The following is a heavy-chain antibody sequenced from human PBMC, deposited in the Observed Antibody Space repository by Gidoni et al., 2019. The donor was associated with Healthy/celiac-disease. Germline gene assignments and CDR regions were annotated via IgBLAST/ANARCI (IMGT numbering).Heavy chain of an antibody. CDR1: GGTFSSYA. V-gene: IGHV1-69*01. J-gene: IGHJ5*02. CDR3: AREALLEFLEHGLNWFDP. CDR2: IIPIFGTA. Sequence: QVQLVQSGAEVKKPGSSVKVSCKASGGTFSSYAISWVRQAPGQGLEWMGGIIPIFGTANYAQKFQGRVTITADESTSTAYMELSSLRSEDTAVYDCAREALLEFLEHGLNWFDPWGQGTLVTVSS. D-gene: IGHD3-3*01.